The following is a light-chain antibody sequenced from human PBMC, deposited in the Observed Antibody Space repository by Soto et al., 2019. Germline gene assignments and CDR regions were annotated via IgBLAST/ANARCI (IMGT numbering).Light chain of an antibody. CDR3: SSYAGLYSYV. Sequence: QSVLTQPRSVSASPGQSVTISCTGTSSDVGGYNYVSWYQQHPGKAPQVEVYDVTNQPSGVPDRFSGSKSGNTASLTISGLQAVDEGDYYCSSYAGLYSYVFGSGTKLTVL. CDR1: SSDVGGYNY. V-gene: IGLV2-11*01. J-gene: IGLJ1*01. CDR2: DVT.